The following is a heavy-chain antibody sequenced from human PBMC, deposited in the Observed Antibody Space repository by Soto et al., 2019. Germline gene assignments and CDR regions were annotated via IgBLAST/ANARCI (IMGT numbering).Heavy chain of an antibody. Sequence: EVQLVESGGGLVQPGRSLRLSCAASGFTFDDYAMHWVRQAPGKGLEWVSGSDSGGPTYYTDSVKGRFTISRDNSKNTLYLQMNSLRAEDTAVYYCVKCGGLGTPRGGGSCHCPIDYWGQGILVTVSS. CDR2: SDSGGPT. CDR3: VKCGGLGTPRGGGSCHCPIDY. D-gene: IGHD2-15*01. CDR1: GFTFDDYA. V-gene: IGHV3-23*04. J-gene: IGHJ4*02.